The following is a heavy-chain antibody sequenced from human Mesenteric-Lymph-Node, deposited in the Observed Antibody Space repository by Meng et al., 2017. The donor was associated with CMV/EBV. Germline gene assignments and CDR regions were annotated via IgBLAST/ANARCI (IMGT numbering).Heavy chain of an antibody. V-gene: IGHV1-18*01. CDR3: ARDAITGSSQFYFDY. Sequence: SGYTFITYGFSWARQAPGQGLEWMGWISTYNGNTNYEQKFQGRLTLTTDASTDTAYMELRSLRSDDTAVYFCARDAITGSSQFYFDYWGQGTLVTVSS. CDR1: GYTFITYG. CDR2: ISTYNGNT. D-gene: IGHD1-14*01. J-gene: IGHJ4*02.